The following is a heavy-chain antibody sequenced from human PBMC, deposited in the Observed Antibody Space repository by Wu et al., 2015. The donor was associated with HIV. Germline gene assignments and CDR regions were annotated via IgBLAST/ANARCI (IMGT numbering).Heavy chain of an antibody. J-gene: IGHJ3*01. CDR2: IIPMVGIA. CDR3: TRDELFRVDDAFDL. Sequence: QVQLLQSGAEVKKPGSSVKVSCKTSGGSFKHYAMNWVRQAPGQGLEWMGRIIPMVGIAKYAQTFQGRLTMTAEKSTNTAYMELSSLRSDDTAVYYCTRDELFRVDDAFDLWGQGTLVTVSS. D-gene: IGHD3-10*01. V-gene: IGHV1-69*04. CDR1: GGSFKHYA.